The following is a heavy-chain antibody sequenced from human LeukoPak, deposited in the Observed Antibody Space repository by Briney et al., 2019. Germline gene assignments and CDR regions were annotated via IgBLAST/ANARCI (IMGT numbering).Heavy chain of an antibody. Sequence: GGSLRLSCAASGFTLSSYAMSWVRQAPRKGLEWVSAISGSGGSTYYADSVKGRFTISRDNSKNTLYLQMNSLRAEDTAVYYCAKATMITFGGVIVLGYWGQGTLVTVSS. J-gene: IGHJ4*02. D-gene: IGHD3-16*02. CDR2: ISGSGGST. CDR3: AKATMITFGGVIVLGY. CDR1: GFTLSSYA. V-gene: IGHV3-23*01.